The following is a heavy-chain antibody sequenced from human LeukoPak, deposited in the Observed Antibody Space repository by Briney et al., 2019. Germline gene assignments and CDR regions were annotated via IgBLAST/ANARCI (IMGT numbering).Heavy chain of an antibody. V-gene: IGHV4-39*02. Sequence: PSETLSLTCTVSGGSISSSSYYWGWIRQPPGKGLEWTGSIYYSGSTYYNPSLKSRVTISVDTSKNQFSLKLSSVTAADTAVYYCARDGISMDVWGQGTTVTVSS. CDR3: ARDGISMDV. CDR1: GGSISSSSYY. J-gene: IGHJ6*02. CDR2: IYYSGST.